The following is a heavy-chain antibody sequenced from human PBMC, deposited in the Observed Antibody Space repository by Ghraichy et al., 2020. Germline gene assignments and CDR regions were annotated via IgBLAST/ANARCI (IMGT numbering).Heavy chain of an antibody. D-gene: IGHD3-3*01. Sequence: GWSLRLSCAASGFTFSGYWMNWVRQAPGKGLEWVANIKQDGSEKYYVDSLKGRFTISRDNGKNSLYLQMNSLRAEDTAVYYCARETDSSNFWSGYLGWGQGTLVTVSS. J-gene: IGHJ1*01. CDR3: ARETDSSNFWSGYLG. CDR2: IKQDGSEK. V-gene: IGHV3-7*01. CDR1: GFTFSGYW.